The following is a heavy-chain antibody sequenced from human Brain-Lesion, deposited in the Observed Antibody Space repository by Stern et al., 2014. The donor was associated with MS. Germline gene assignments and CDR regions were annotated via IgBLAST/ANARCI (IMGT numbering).Heavy chain of an antibody. CDR1: GYIFTGYY. CDR2: INPNTGCT. CDR3: ARDQRGITIFGVVTDYYYLGMDV. Sequence: VQLVESGAEVKKPGASVKVSCKTSGYIFTGYYIHWVRQAPGQGLSWMAWINPNTGCTKYAQKFQGRVTMSRDTYIRTAYVELSSLTSDDTAVYYCARDQRGITIFGVVTDYYYLGMDVWGQGTTVTVSS. V-gene: IGHV1-2*02. D-gene: IGHD3-3*01. J-gene: IGHJ6*02.